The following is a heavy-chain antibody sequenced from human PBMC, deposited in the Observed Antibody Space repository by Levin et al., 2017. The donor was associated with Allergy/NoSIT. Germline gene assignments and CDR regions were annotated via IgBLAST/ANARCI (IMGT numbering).Heavy chain of an antibody. CDR1: GGTFSSYA. D-gene: IGHD3-3*01. CDR3: ARGYDFWSGPQLVQTYYYYYYMDV. V-gene: IGHV1-69*13. CDR2: IIPIFGTA. Sequence: GASVKVSCKASGGTFSSYAISWVRQAPGQGLEWMGGIIPIFGTANYAQKFQGRVTITADESTSTAYMELSSLRSEDTAVYYCARGYDFWSGPQLVQTYYYYYYMDVWGKGTTVTVSS. J-gene: IGHJ6*03.